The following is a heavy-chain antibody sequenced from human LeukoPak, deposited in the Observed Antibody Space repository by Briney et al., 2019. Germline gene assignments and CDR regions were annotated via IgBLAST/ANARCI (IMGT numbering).Heavy chain of an antibody. D-gene: IGHD4-11*01. CDR1: GYSFTSYW. CDR3: TRWSLVYSNYAGYFDY. Sequence: GESLKISCKGSGYSFTSYWIGWVRQMPGKGLEWMGIIYPGDSDTRYSPSFQGQVTISADKSISTAYLQWSSLKASDTAMYYCTRWSLVYSNYAGYFDYWGQGTLVTVSS. CDR2: IYPGDSDT. J-gene: IGHJ4*02. V-gene: IGHV5-51*01.